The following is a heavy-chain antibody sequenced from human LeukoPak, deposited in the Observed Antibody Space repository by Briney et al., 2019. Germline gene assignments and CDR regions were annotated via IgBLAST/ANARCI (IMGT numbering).Heavy chain of an antibody. Sequence: GGSLRLSCAASGFTFSSYAMHWVRQAPGKGLEWVAVISYDGSNKYYADSVKGRFTISRDNSKNTLYLQMNSLRAEDTAVYYCARVSLRLSPKGWFDPWGQGTLVTVSS. D-gene: IGHD3-16*02. V-gene: IGHV3-30*04. CDR2: ISYDGSNK. CDR3: ARVSLRLSPKGWFDP. J-gene: IGHJ5*02. CDR1: GFTFSSYA.